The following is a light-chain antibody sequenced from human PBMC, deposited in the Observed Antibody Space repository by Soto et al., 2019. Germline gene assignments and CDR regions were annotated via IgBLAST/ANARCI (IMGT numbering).Light chain of an antibody. CDR1: SGSIASNY. CDR2: EDN. CDR3: QSYDSSNVV. V-gene: IGLV6-57*03. J-gene: IGLJ2*01. Sequence: NFMLTQPHSVSESPGKTVTISCTRSSGSIASNYVQWYQQRPGSAPTTVIYEDNQRPSGVHDRFSGSIDSSSNSASLTISGLKTEDEADYYCQSYDSSNVVFGGGTKVTVL.